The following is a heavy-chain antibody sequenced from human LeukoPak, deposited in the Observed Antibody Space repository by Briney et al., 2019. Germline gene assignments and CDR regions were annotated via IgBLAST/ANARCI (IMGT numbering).Heavy chain of an antibody. D-gene: IGHD6-19*01. V-gene: IGHV5-51*01. J-gene: IGHJ1*01. Sequence: GASLQISCKGSGYSFTNYWIGWVRQLPGKGLEWMGIIYPGDSDTRYSPSFQGQVTISADRSISTAYLHWSSLKASDTAMYYCARRGIAVAGTPAEYFQHWGQGTLVTVSS. CDR2: IYPGDSDT. CDR1: GYSFTNYW. CDR3: ARRGIAVAGTPAEYFQH.